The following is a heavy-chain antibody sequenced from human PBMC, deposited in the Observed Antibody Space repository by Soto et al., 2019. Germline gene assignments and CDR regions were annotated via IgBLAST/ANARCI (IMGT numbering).Heavy chain of an antibody. CDR3: ARYRFSATWSKFDY. J-gene: IGHJ4*02. CDR1: GASISSDAYH. V-gene: IGHV4-31*11. CDR2: ISSSRRT. Sequence: QVYLQESGPRLVRPSQTLSLTCDVSGASISSDAYHWSWIRQHPGKGLEWIGFISSSRRTYYKPSLKSRIIISADTSRKQFSLRLSSVTAADTAVYYCARYRFSATWSKFDYWGQGTLVTVS. D-gene: IGHD3-16*02.